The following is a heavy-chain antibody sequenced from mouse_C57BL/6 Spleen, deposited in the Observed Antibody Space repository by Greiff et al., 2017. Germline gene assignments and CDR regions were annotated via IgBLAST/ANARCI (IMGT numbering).Heavy chain of an antibody. CDR1: GYTFTSYW. CDR3: AITKDASYVLYDFDY. J-gene: IGHJ2*01. D-gene: IGHD1-2*01. Sequence: QVQLQQPGAELVKPGASVKMSCTASGYTFTSYWITWVKQRPGQGLEWIGDIYPGSGSTNYNEKFKGKATLTVDTSSSTAYMQLSSLTHEDTAVYYCAITKDASYVLYDFDYWGQGTTLTVSS. V-gene: IGHV1-55*01. CDR2: IYPGSGST.